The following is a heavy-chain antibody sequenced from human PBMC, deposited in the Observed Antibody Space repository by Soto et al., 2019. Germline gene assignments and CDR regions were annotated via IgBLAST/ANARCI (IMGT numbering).Heavy chain of an antibody. V-gene: IGHV3-66*01. J-gene: IGHJ6*02. D-gene: IGHD1-26*01. CDR2: IYSGGST. CDR1: GFTFSSYA. CDR3: ARDGGLGAPYGMDV. Sequence: GGSLRLSCAASGFTFSSYAMKWVRQAPGKGLEWVSVIYSGGSTYYADSVKGRFTISRDNSKNTLYLQMNSLRAEDTAVYYCARDGGLGAPYGMDVWGQGTTVTVSS.